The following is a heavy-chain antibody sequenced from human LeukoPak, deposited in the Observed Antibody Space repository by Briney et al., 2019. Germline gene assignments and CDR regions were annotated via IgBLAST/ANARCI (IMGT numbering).Heavy chain of an antibody. V-gene: IGHV3-21*01. J-gene: IGHJ4*02. D-gene: IGHD3-22*01. CDR2: IGSSSSYI. CDR3: ARFDYYDSSAYYFDY. Sequence: GGSLRLSCAASGFTFSSYSMNWVRQGPGKGLEWVSSIGSSSSYIYYADSVKGRFTISRDNAKNSLYLQMNSLRAEDTAVYYCARFDYYDSSAYYFDYWGQGTLVTVPS. CDR1: GFTFSSYS.